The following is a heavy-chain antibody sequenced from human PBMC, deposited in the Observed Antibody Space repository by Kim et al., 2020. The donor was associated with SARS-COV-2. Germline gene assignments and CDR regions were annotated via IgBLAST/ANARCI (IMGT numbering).Heavy chain of an antibody. CDR2: IYYSGCT. V-gene: IGHV4-39*01. Sequence: SETLSLTCSVSGVSISNTNSYWAWMRQPPGKGLEWIGSIYYSGCTGSNSSIKSPITTSLDTSKNHLSLRLGSVTAADTALYDCARHLNLERLENFDHWGQSTLGSVSS. J-gene: IGHJ4*02. D-gene: IGHD1-1*01. CDR3: ARHLNLERLENFDH. CDR1: GVSISNTNSY.